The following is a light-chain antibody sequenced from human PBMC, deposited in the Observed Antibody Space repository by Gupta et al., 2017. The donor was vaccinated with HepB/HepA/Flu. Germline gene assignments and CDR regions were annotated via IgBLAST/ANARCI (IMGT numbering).Light chain of an antibody. CDR1: QSVDR. CDR2: KTS. V-gene: IGKV1-5*03. Sequence: DMKLTQSPPTLSASVGDSVAITCRASQSVDRLAWYQQKPGKAPKLLIYKTSDLEIGVPKRFSGSGSGTEFTLTISSLQPDDFATYYCQRYVHYDYTFGGGTRVDI. J-gene: IGKJ4*01. CDR3: QRYVHYDYT.